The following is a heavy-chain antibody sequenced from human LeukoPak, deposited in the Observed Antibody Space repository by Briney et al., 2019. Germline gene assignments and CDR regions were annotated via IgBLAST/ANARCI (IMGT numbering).Heavy chain of an antibody. CDR2: ISYDGSNK. Sequence: GGSLRLSCAASGFTFSSYAMHWVRQAPGHGLEWVAIISYDGSNKYYADSVKGRFTISRDNSKNTLYLQMNSLRAEDTAVYYCARVRVAGTLDYWGHGTLVTVSS. V-gene: IGHV3-30*04. CDR3: ARVRVAGTLDY. CDR1: GFTFSSYA. J-gene: IGHJ4*01. D-gene: IGHD2-21*01.